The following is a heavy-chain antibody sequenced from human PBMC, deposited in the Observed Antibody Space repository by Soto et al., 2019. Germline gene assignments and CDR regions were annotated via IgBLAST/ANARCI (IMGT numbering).Heavy chain of an antibody. CDR3: ARGQVLAVAGPKDGWFDP. D-gene: IGHD6-19*01. V-gene: IGHV4-4*02. Sequence: SETLSLTCAVSGGSVSSSNWWTWVRQPAGEGLEWIGEINHSGSTNYNPSLKSRVTISVDTSKNQFSLKLSSVTAADTAVYYCARGQVLAVAGPKDGWFDPWGQGTLVTVSS. J-gene: IGHJ5*02. CDR1: GGSVSSSNW. CDR2: INHSGST.